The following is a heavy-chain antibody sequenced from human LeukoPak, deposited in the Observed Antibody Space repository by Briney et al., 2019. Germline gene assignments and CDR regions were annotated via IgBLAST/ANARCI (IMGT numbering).Heavy chain of an antibody. CDR2: INPNSGGT. CDR1: GYTFTGYY. D-gene: IGHD3-10*01. V-gene: IGHV1-2*02. J-gene: IGHJ4*02. CDR3: AREMGRYYYGSGSRYFDY. Sequence: ASVKVSCKASGYTFTGYYMHWVRQAPGQGLEWMGWINPNSGGTNYAQKFQGRVTMTRDTSISTAYMELSRLRSDDTAVYYCAREMGRYYYGSGSRYFDYWGQGTLVTVSS.